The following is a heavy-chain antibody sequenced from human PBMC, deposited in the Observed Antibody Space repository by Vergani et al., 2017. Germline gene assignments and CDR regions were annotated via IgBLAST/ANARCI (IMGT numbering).Heavy chain of an antibody. D-gene: IGHD5-12*01. Sequence: EVHLLESGGDLVQPGGSLRLSCAASGFTFNHYAMNWVRQAPGKGLEWVSGISGSGGSTYYAGSVKGRFTISRDSSKNTLYLQMNSLSAGDTAVYYCAKANPRNSGYYYLYYYHAMDVGGKGTTVTVSS. J-gene: IGHJ6*04. CDR2: ISGSGGST. CDR3: AKANPRNSGYYYLYYYHAMDV. V-gene: IGHV3-23*01. CDR1: GFTFNHYA.